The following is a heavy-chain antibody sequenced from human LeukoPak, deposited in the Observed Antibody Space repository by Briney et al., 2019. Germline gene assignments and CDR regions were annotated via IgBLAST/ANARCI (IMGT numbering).Heavy chain of an antibody. D-gene: IGHD2-2*01. CDR1: GFTFSGYG. J-gene: IGHJ4*02. Sequence: GGSLRLSCVASGFTFSGYGMYWVRQAPGQGLEWVAFIWYDGTNKYHADSVKGRFTISRDSSKNTLFLQMNRLRPEEPAMYYCXXXXXSTXXXSNSCLGGFDYWGQGTLVTVSS. V-gene: IGHV3-30*02. CDR2: IWYDGTNK. CDR3: XXXXXSTXXXSNSCLGGFDY.